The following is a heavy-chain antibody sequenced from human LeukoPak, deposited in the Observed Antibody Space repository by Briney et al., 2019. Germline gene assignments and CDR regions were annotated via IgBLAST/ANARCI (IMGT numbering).Heavy chain of an antibody. CDR3: VSFYETY. CDR2: ITGNSEYI. V-gene: IGHV3-21*01. D-gene: IGHD2-2*01. CDR1: GFTFSSYG. J-gene: IGHJ4*02. Sequence: PGRSLRLSCAASGFTFSSYGMHWVRQAPGKGLEWVSCITGNSEYIFYTDSVKGRFTISRDNAKNSLYLQMNSLRAEDTAVYYCVSFYETYWGRGTLVTVSS.